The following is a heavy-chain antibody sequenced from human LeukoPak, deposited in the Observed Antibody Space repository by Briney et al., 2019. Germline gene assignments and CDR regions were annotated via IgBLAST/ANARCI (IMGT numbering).Heavy chain of an antibody. CDR1: GFTFSSYA. V-gene: IGHV3-53*01. J-gene: IGHJ6*02. CDR2: IYSGGST. Sequence: GGSLRLSCAASGFTFSSYAMHWVRQAPGKGLEWVPVIYSGGSTYYADSVKGRFTISRDNSKNTLYLQMNSLRAEDTAVYYCARDSSSSSNYYYYYGMDVWGQGTTVTVSS. D-gene: IGHD6-6*01. CDR3: ARDSSSSSNYYYYYGMDV.